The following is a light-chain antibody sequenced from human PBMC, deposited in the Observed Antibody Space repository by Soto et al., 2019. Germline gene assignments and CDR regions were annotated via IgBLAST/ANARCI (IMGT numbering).Light chain of an antibody. V-gene: IGLV2-14*01. CDR1: SSDVGGYNY. Sequence: ALTQPASVSGSPGQSITISCTGTSSDVGGYNYVSWYQQHPGKAPKLMIYDVSNRPSGVSNRFSGSKSGNTASLTISGLQAEDEADYYCGSYTTSTPYVFGTGTKVTVL. J-gene: IGLJ1*01. CDR3: GSYTTSTPYV. CDR2: DVS.